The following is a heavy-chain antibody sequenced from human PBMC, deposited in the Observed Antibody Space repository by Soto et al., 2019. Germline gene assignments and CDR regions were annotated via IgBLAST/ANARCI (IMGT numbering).Heavy chain of an antibody. CDR2: IYWDDDK. Sequence: QITLKESGPTLVKPTQTLTLTCTFSGFSLSTSGVGVGWIRQPPGKALEWLALIYWDDDKGYSPSLKGRLTITKDTSNSKGVPTMTNMDPVDTATHYCARGRSSSSVGDWCGPWGQGTLVTVSS. CDR1: GFSLSTSGVG. V-gene: IGHV2-5*02. D-gene: IGHD6-6*01. CDR3: ARGRSSSSVGDWCGP. J-gene: IGHJ5*02.